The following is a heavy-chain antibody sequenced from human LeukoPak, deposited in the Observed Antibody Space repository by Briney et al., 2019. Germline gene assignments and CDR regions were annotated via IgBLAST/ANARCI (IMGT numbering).Heavy chain of an antibody. D-gene: IGHD3-22*01. Sequence: GGSLRLSCAASGFTFDDYAMHWVRQAPGKGLEWVSGISWNSGSIGYADSVKGRFTISRDNAKNSLYLQMNSLRAEDAALYYCAKDISLGYYDSSGFDYWGQGTLVTVSS. CDR2: ISWNSGSI. CDR3: AKDISLGYYDSSGFDY. J-gene: IGHJ4*02. CDR1: GFTFDDYA. V-gene: IGHV3-9*01.